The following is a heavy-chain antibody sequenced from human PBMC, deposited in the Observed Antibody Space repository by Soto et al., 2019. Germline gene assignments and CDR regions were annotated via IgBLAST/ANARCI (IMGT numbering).Heavy chain of an antibody. V-gene: IGHV4-59*01. CDR2: IYYSGST. D-gene: IGHD3-9*01. J-gene: IGHJ3*02. CDR1: GCPISNYY. CDR3: ARALILTGYYIHDAFDI. Sequence: SDTLSLTFSLSGCPISNYYWSWIRQPPGKGLEWIGYIYYSGSTNYNPSLKSRVTISVDTSKNQFSLKLSSVTAADTAVYYCARALILTGYYIHDAFDIWGQGTMVT.